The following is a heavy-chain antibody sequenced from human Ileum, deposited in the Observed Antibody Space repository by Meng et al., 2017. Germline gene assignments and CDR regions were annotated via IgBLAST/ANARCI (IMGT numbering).Heavy chain of an antibody. J-gene: IGHJ4*02. V-gene: IGHV4-4*01. D-gene: IGHD3-22*01. CDR3: ATSNDRDVYYLGY. CDR1: GTG. Sequence: QLRELGRGLVRPAGPLSPTWAVPGTGLSWVRQPPGNGLEGSGGIFQSGRTNYNPSLKSRVTISIDKSKSQISMQLSAVTAADTAVYSCATSNDRDVYYLGYWGQGTLVTVSS. CDR2: IFQSGRT.